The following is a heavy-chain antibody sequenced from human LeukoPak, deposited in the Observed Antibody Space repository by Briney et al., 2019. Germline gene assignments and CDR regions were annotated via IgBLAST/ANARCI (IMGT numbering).Heavy chain of an antibody. D-gene: IGHD6-13*01. CDR3: AREGSSSWFVNS. CDR1: GFTFSDFH. V-gene: IGHV3-11*01. CDR2: ISGSAGTT. Sequence: GGSLRLSCAASGFTFSDFHMSWIRQAPGKGLEWVSCISGSAGTTYYAASVKGRFTSSRDNAKNSLYLQMNSLRAEDTAVYYCAREGSSSWFVNSWGQGTLVTVSS. J-gene: IGHJ4*02.